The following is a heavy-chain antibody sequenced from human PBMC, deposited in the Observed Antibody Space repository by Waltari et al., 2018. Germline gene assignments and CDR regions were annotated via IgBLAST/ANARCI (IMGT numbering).Heavy chain of an antibody. D-gene: IGHD5-12*01. J-gene: IGHJ4*02. CDR2: IHAGGNT. CDR1: GFRVMYNY. V-gene: IGHV3-53*01. CDR3: ARAGLGSPSQWLQLFDS. Sequence: EVQLVESGGGLIQPGGSLRLCCEASGFRVMYNYMSGVRQAPGKGLEWVSVIHAGGNTYYGDAVKGRFTISRDISKNTLYLQMNSLTVDDSAMYYCARAGLGSPSQWLQLFDSWGQGTLVTVSS.